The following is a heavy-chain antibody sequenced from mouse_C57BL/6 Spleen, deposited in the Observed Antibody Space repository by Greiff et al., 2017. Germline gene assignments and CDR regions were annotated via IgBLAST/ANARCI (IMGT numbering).Heavy chain of an antibody. CDR2: IRLKSDNYAT. V-gene: IGHV6-3*01. Sequence: EVMLVESGGGLVQPGGSMKLSCVASGFTFSNYWMNWVRQSPEKGLEWVAQIRLKSDNYATQYAEFVKGRFTISRDDSKSSVYLQMNNLRAEDTGIYYCTGNGYYLAWFAYWGQGTLVTVSA. D-gene: IGHD2-3*01. J-gene: IGHJ3*01. CDR3: TGNGYYLAWFAY. CDR1: GFTFSNYW.